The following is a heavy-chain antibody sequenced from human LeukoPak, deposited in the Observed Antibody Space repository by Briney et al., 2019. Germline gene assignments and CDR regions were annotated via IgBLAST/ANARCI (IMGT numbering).Heavy chain of an antibody. Sequence: PGGSLRLSCAASGFTFSIYTMNWVRQAPGKGLEWVSFTSSSSSDIYYADSVKGRFTISRDNAKNSLYLQMNSLRAEDTAVYYCARFFSPLDAFDIWGQGTMVPSLQ. J-gene: IGHJ3*02. V-gene: IGHV3-21*01. CDR1: GFTFSIYT. D-gene: IGHD3-3*01. CDR3: ARFFSPLDAFDI. CDR2: TSSSSSDI.